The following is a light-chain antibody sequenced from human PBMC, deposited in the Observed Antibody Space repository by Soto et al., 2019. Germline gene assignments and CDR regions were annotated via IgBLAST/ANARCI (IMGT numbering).Light chain of an antibody. CDR3: QQYGRSPLT. J-gene: IGKJ4*01. CDR1: QSISSN. CDR2: GAS. V-gene: IGKV3-20*01. Sequence: EIVMTQSPDTLSVSPGERATLSCRASQSISSNLAWYLQKPGQAPRLLIYGASSRATGIPDRFSGSGSGTDFTLTISRLEPEDFAVYHCQQYGRSPLTFGGGTKVDIK.